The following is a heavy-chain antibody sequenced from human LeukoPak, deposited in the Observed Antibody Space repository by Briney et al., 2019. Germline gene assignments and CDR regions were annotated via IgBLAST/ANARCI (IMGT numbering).Heavy chain of an antibody. J-gene: IGHJ4*02. CDR2: ISAYNGNT. Sequence: ASVKVSCKASGYTFTSYGISWVRQAPGEGLEWMGWISAYNGNTNYAQKLQGRVTMTTDTSTSTAYMELRSLRSDDTAVYYCASSTTSGNFDYWGQGTLVTVSS. CDR1: GYTFTSYG. D-gene: IGHD1-1*01. CDR3: ASSTTSGNFDY. V-gene: IGHV1-18*01.